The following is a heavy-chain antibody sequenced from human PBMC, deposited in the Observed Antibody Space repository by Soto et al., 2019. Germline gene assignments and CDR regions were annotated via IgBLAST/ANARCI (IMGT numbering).Heavy chain of an antibody. CDR1: GFTFSSYE. V-gene: IGHV3-48*03. CDR2: ISSSGSTI. J-gene: IGHJ6*02. D-gene: IGHD5-18*01. CDR3: ASVDTAMAPYYYYGMDV. Sequence: EVQLVESGGGLVQPGGSLRLSCAASGFTFSSYEMNWVRQAPGKGLEWVSYISSSGSTIYYADSVKGRFTISRDNAKNSLYRQMNSLRAEDTAVYYCASVDTAMAPYYYYGMDVWGQGTTVTVSS.